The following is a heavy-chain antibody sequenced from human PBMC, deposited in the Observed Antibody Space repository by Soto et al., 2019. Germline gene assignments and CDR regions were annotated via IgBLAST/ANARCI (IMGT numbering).Heavy chain of an antibody. Sequence: GSLRLSCAASGFTFSSYAMSWVRQAPGKGLEWVSAISGSGGSTYYADFVKGRFTISRDNSKNTLYLQMNSLRAEDTAVYFCSKDRAYYDFWSGYYRGYFQHWGQGTLVTVSS. D-gene: IGHD3-3*01. CDR2: ISGSGGST. J-gene: IGHJ1*01. CDR1: GFTFSSYA. CDR3: SKDRAYYDFWSGYYRGYFQH. V-gene: IGHV3-23*01.